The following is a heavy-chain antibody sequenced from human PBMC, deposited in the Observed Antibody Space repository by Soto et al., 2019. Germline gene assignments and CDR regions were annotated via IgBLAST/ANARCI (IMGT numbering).Heavy chain of an antibody. D-gene: IGHD3-9*01. CDR2: IYYSGST. Sequence: SETLSLTCTVSGGSISSGGYYWSWIRQHPGKGLEWIGYIYYSGSTYYNPSLKSRVTISVDTSKNQFSLKLSSVTAADTAVYYCARAQKYYDILTGYYCGAFDIWGQGTMVTVSS. CDR3: ARAQKYYDILTGYYCGAFDI. V-gene: IGHV4-31*03. J-gene: IGHJ3*02. CDR1: GGSISSGGYY.